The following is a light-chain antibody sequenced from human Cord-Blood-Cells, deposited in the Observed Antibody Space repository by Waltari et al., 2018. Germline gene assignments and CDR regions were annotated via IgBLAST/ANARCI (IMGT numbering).Light chain of an antibody. CDR2: EVS. Sequence: QSALTQPASVSGSPGQSITISCTGTSSDVGGYNYVSWYQQHPAKAPQLIIYEVSNRASGGSNRFSGSKSGNTASLTISGLQTEDEADYYCSSCTSSSPRVFGTGTKGTVL. CDR3: SSCTSSSPRV. CDR1: SSDVGGYNY. J-gene: IGLJ1*01. V-gene: IGLV2-14*01.